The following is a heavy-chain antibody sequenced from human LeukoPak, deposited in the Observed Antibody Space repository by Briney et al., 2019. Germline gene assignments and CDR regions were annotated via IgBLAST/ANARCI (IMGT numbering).Heavy chain of an antibody. CDR2: ISYDGSNK. CDR1: GFTFSSYA. D-gene: IGHD5-12*01. Sequence: GRSLRLSCAASGFTFSSYAMHWVRQAPGKGLEWVAVISYDGSNKYYADSVKGRFTISRDNSKNTLYLQMNSLRAEDTAVYYCERDLRPDGYSGYAGVFDYWGQGTLVTVSS. J-gene: IGHJ4*02. CDR3: ERDLRPDGYSGYAGVFDY. V-gene: IGHV3-30*01.